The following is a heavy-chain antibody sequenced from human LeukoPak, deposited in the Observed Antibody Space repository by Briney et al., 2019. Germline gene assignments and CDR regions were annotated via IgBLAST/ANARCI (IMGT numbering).Heavy chain of an antibody. CDR3: VRGVGYLGP. D-gene: IGHD5-18*01. CDR2: INEDGSER. CDR1: GFSFSNNW. V-gene: IGHV3-7*04. J-gene: IGHJ5*02. Sequence: GGSLRLSCAAYGFSFSNNWMSWVRQAPGKTLEWVANINEDGSERNYVDSVKGRFIISRDNAKDSLFLQMNSLRAEDAAVYYCVRGVGYLGPWGQGTLVTVSS.